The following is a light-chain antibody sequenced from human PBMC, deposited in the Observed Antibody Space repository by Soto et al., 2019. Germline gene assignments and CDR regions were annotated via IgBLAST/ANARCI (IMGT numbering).Light chain of an antibody. J-gene: IGKJ4*01. CDR1: QSISSY. CDR2: AAS. CDR3: QQSYSTPPVT. V-gene: IGKV1-39*01. Sequence: DIQMTQSPSSLSASVGDRVTITCRESQSISSYLNWYQQKPGKAPKLLIYAASSLQSGVPSRFSGSGSGTDFTLTISSLQPEDFATYYCQQSYSTPPVTFGGGTKVEIK.